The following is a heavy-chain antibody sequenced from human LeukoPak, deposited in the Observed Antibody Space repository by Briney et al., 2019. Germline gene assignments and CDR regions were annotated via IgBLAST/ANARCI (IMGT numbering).Heavy chain of an antibody. CDR2: VKQDGSEK. J-gene: IGHJ4*02. V-gene: IGHV3-7*01. D-gene: IGHD3-22*01. CDR1: GFTFSSYA. Sequence: GGSLRLSCAASGFTFSSYAMSWVRQAPGKGLEWVANVKQDGSEKYYVDSVKGRFTISRDNAKNSLYLQMNSLRAEDTAVYYCARDAYYYDSSGYSPYYFDYWGQGTLVTVSS. CDR3: ARDAYYYDSSGYSPYYFDY.